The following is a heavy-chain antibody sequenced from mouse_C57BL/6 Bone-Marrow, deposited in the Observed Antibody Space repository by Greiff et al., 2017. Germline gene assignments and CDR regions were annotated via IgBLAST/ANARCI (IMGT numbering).Heavy chain of an antibody. CDR1: GFNIKDDY. CDR2: IDPENGDT. CDR3: TTPYCDYGWYFAV. J-gene: IGHJ1*03. D-gene: IGHD2-4*01. Sequence: VQLQQSGAELVRPGASVKLSCTASGFNIKDDYMHWVKQRPEQGLEWIGWIDPENGDTEYASKFQGKATITADTSSNTAYLQLRSLTSEDTAVYYCTTPYCDYGWYFAVWGTGTTVTVSS. V-gene: IGHV14-4*01.